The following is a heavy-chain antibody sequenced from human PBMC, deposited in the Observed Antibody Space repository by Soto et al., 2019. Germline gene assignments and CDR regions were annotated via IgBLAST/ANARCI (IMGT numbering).Heavy chain of an antibody. CDR1: GYTFTSYG. CDR3: ARDNPDCSGGSCYSGDYYYGMDV. J-gene: IGHJ6*02. D-gene: IGHD2-15*01. Sequence: ASVQVSCKASGYTFTSYGISWFRHAPLQVLECMGWISAYNGNTNYAQKLQGRVTMTTDTSTSTAYMELRSLRSDDTAVYYCARDNPDCSGGSCYSGDYYYGMDVWGQGTTVTVSS. CDR2: ISAYNGNT. V-gene: IGHV1-18*04.